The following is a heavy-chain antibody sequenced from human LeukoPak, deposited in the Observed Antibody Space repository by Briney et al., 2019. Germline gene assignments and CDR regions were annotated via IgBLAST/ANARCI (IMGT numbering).Heavy chain of an antibody. V-gene: IGHV4-34*01. CDR2: INHSGST. D-gene: IGHD2-2*02. Sequence: SETLSLTCAVYGGSFSGYYWSWIRQPPGKGLEWIGEINHSGSTNYNPSLKSRVTISVDTSKNQFSLKLSSVTAADTAVYYCATPGYCSSTSCYRYFQHWGQGTLVTVSS. CDR3: ATPGYCSSTSCYRYFQH. CDR1: GGSFSGYY. J-gene: IGHJ1*01.